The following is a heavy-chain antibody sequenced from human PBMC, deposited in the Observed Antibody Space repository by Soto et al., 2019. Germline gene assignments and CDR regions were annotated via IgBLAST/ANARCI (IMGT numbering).Heavy chain of an antibody. CDR2: INPDGCST. CDR1: GYAFTTYY. CDR3: ARSPYGEFHFDY. V-gene: IGHV1-46*03. J-gene: IGHJ4*02. Sequence: QVHLVQSGAEVQKPGASVKVSCKTSGYAFTTYYMHWVRQAPGQGLEWMGIINPDGCSTNYAQKFQGRLTMTRDTSTSTVYMELSSLRSGDTAVYFCARSPYGEFHFDYWGQGTLVPVSS. D-gene: IGHD4-17*01.